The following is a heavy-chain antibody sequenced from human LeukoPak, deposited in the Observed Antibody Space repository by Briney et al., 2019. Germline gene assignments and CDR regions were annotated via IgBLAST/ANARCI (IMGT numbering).Heavy chain of an antibody. CDR1: GFTFSSYS. D-gene: IGHD3-22*01. CDR3: ARDQPHYYDSSGYYDY. V-gene: IGHV3-21*01. CDR2: ISSSSSYI. J-gene: IGHJ4*02. Sequence: PGGSLRLSCAASGFTFSSYSMNWVRQAPGKGLEWVSSISSSSSYIYYADSVKGRFTISRDNAKNSLYLQMNSLRVDDTAVYYCARDQPHYYDSSGYYDYWGQGTLVTVSS.